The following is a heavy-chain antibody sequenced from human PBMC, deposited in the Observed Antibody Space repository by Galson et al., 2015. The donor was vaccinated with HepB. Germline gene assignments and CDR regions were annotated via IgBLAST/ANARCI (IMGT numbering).Heavy chain of an antibody. J-gene: IGHJ6*02. CDR3: ARRIGGYYGMDV. D-gene: IGHD3-10*01. CDR2: ISYDGSNK. CDR1: GFTFSSYA. V-gene: IGHV3-30-3*01. Sequence: SLRLSCAASGFTFSSYAMHWVRQAPGKGLEWVAVISYDGSNKYYADSVKGRFTISRDNSKNTLYLQMNSLRAEDTAVYYCARRIGGYYGMDVWGQGTTATVSS.